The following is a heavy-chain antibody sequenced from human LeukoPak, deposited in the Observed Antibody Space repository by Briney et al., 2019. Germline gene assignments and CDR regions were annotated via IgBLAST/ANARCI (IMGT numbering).Heavy chain of an antibody. CDR1: GFTFSNYA. D-gene: IGHD3-3*01. Sequence: GGSLRLSCAASGFTFSNYAMSWVRQAPGKGLEWVSSISGSGGSTYYADSVKGRFTISRDNSKNTLYLQMNSLRAEDTAVYYRAKDFGVARTGDWGQGTLVTVSS. CDR3: AKDFGVARTGD. CDR2: ISGSGGST. J-gene: IGHJ4*02. V-gene: IGHV3-23*01.